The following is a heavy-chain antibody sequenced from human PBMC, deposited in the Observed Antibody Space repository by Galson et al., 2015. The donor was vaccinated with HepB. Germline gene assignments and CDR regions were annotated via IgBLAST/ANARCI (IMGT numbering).Heavy chain of an antibody. D-gene: IGHD3-3*01. CDR3: ARGLNYDFWSGFWPYYYYYGMDV. CDR1: GYTFTSYD. CDR2: MNPNSGNT. J-gene: IGHJ6*02. V-gene: IGHV1-8*01. Sequence: SVKVSCKASGYTFTSYDINWVRQATGQGLEWMGWMNPNSGNTGYAQKFQGRVTMTRNTSISTAYMELSSLRSEDTAVYYCARGLNYDFWSGFWPYYYYYGMDVWGQGTTVTVSS.